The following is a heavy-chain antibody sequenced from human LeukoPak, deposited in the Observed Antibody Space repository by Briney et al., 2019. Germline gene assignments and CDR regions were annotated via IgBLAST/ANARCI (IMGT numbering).Heavy chain of an antibody. CDR3: ARDTARGRYYYYYMDV. CDR2: IYSGGST. D-gene: IGHD5-18*01. Sequence: GGSLRLSCAASGFTVSSNYMSWVREAPGKGLERVSDIYSGGSTYYADSVMGRFTISRDNSKNTLYLQMNSLRAEDTAVYYCARDTARGRYYYYYMDVWGKGTTVTVSS. J-gene: IGHJ6*03. CDR1: GFTVSSNY. V-gene: IGHV3-53*01.